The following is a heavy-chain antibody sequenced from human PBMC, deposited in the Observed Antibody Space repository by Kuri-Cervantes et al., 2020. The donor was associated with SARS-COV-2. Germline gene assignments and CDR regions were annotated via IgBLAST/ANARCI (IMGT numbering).Heavy chain of an antibody. CDR3: AEWDRVDTAMVGY. V-gene: IGHV3-23*01. D-gene: IGHD5-18*01. J-gene: IGHJ4*02. Sequence: GESLKISCAASGFTFRSFAMSWVRQAPGKGLQWVSSISDSGADTYYADSVKGRFTISRDNSKNTLYLQMNSLRAEDTAVYYCAEWDRVDTAMVGYWGQGTLVTVSS. CDR2: ISDSGADT. CDR1: GFTFRSFA.